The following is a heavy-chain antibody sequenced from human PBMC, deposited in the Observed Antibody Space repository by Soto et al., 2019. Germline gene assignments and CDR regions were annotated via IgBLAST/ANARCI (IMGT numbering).Heavy chain of an antibody. V-gene: IGHV1-18*01. Sequence: QVQLVQSGAEVKKPGASVRGSCKASGYTFTNYVISWVRQAPGQGLEWMGWISAYNGNTKYAQKLQGRVTMTTDTSTNTAYMDLTSLRSDDTAVYYCARDSPPVDYWGQGTLVTVSS. CDR3: ARDSPPVDY. CDR2: ISAYNGNT. J-gene: IGHJ4*02. CDR1: GYTFTNYV.